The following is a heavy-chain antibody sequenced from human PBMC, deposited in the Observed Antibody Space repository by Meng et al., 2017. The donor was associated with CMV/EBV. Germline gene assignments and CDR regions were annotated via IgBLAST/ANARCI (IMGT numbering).Heavy chain of an antibody. V-gene: IGHV4-34*01. CDR3: ARGHYSPPVSRRWFGVDY. CDR1: GGSFSGYY. J-gene: IGHJ4*02. Sequence: ESLKISCAVYGGSFSGYYWSWIRQPPGKGLEWIGEINHSGSTNYNPSLKSRVTISVDTSKNQFSLKLSSVTAADTAAYYCARGHYSPPVSRRWFGVDYWGQGTVVTVSS. D-gene: IGHD3-10*01. CDR2: INHSGST.